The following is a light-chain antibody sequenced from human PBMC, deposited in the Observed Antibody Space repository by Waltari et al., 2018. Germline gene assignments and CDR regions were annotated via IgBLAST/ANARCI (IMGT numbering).Light chain of an antibody. CDR2: GNS. Sequence: QSVLTPPPSVSGAPGQRVTISCPGSSSNIREGYDVHWYQQLPGTAPKLLIYGNSNRPSGVPDRFSGSKSGTSASLAITGLQAEDEADYYCQSYDSSLSGYYVFGTGTKVTVL. CDR1: SSNIREGYD. J-gene: IGLJ1*01. CDR3: QSYDSSLSGYYV. V-gene: IGLV1-40*01.